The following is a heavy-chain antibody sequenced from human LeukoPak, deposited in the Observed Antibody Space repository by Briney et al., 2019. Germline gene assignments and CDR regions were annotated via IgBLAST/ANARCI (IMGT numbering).Heavy chain of an antibody. CDR3: AKGRFYDTSVYPIDY. V-gene: IGHV3-30*02. CDR1: GFTFSSYD. J-gene: IGHJ4*02. D-gene: IGHD3-22*01. Sequence: GGSLRLSCAASGFTFSSYDMHWVRQAPGKGLEWVAFIRNDGNIKYFADSVKGRFTISRDTSKNTLYLQMNSLRAEDTAVYYCAKGRFYDTSVYPIDYWSQGTLVTVSS. CDR2: IRNDGNIK.